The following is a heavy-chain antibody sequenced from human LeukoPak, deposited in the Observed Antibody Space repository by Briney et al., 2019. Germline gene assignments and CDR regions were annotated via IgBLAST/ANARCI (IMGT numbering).Heavy chain of an antibody. D-gene: IGHD4-11*01. CDR3: AKDFSGNYGSLFDY. V-gene: IGHV3-23*01. Sequence: GGSLRLSCAASGFTFSSYAMSWVRQAPGKGLEWVSAISGSGGSTYYADSVKGRFTISRGNSKNTLYLQMNSLRAEDTAVYYCAKDFSGNYGSLFDYWGQGTLVTVSS. CDR2: ISGSGGST. CDR1: GFTFSSYA. J-gene: IGHJ4*02.